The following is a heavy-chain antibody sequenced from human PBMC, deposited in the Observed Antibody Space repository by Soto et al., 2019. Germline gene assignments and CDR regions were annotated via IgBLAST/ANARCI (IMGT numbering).Heavy chain of an antibody. CDR2: IYHSGST. J-gene: IGHJ5*02. V-gene: IGHV4-38-2*02. CDR3: ARAQTMATNWFDP. Sequence: SETLSLTCTVSGYSISSGYYWGWIRQPPGKGLEWIGSIYHSGSTYYNPSLKSRVTISVDTSKNQFSLKLSSVTAADTAVYYCARAQTMATNWFDPWGQGTLVTVSS. D-gene: IGHD5-12*01. CDR1: GYSISSGYY.